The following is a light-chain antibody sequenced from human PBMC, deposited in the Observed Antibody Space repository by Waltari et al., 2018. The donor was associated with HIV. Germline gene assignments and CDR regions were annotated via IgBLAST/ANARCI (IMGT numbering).Light chain of an antibody. CDR2: LGS. V-gene: IGKV2-28*01. J-gene: IGKJ1*01. Sequence: DPVMNQSQLSLPVLPAERASSSRRSPQSLQRSNGYKFLDVFLQKPGQAPQLLIYLGSNRASGVPDRFSGSGSGTDFTLQISRVEAEDVGVYYCMQTLQTPWTFGQGTKVEIK. CDR3: MQTLQTPWT. CDR1: QSLQRSNGYKF.